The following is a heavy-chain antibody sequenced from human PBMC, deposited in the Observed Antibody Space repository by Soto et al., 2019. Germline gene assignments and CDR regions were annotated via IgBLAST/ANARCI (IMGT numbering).Heavy chain of an antibody. CDR3: ARSISSSWYFDY. D-gene: IGHD6-13*01. Sequence: QVQLVESGGGVVQPGRSLRLSCAASGFTFSSYGMHWVRQAPGKGLEWVAVIWYDGSNKYYADSVKGRFTISRDNSKNTLYLQMNSLRGEDTAVYYCARSISSSWYFDYWGQGTLVTVSS. J-gene: IGHJ4*02. CDR1: GFTFSSYG. V-gene: IGHV3-33*01. CDR2: IWYDGSNK.